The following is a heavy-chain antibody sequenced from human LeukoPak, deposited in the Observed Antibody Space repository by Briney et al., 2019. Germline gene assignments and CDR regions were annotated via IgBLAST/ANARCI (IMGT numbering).Heavy chain of an antibody. CDR3: ARGIMTTVPTFDY. Sequence: SETLSLTCTVSGGSINGYYWSWIRQPSGKGLEWIGYVYYSASTNYNPSLKSRVTISVDTSKKKFSLRLSSMTAADTAVYYCARGIMTTVPTFDYWGQGTLVTVSS. CDR1: GGSINGYY. J-gene: IGHJ4*02. D-gene: IGHD4-17*01. V-gene: IGHV4-59*01. CDR2: VYYSAST.